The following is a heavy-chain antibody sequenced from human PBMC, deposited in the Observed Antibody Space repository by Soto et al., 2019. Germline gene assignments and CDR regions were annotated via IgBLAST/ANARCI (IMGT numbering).Heavy chain of an antibody. J-gene: IGHJ3*02. D-gene: IGHD3-22*01. CDR3: ARDRDYYDSSGYAFDI. CDR2: ISGSGTST. CDR1: GFTFSTFA. V-gene: IGHV3-23*01. Sequence: PGGSLRLSCEAPGFTFSTFAMSWVRQAPGKGPEWVSGISGSGTSTYYADSVKGRFTISRHNSKNTLYLQMNSLRAEDTAVYYCARDRDYYDSSGYAFDIWGQGTMVTVSS.